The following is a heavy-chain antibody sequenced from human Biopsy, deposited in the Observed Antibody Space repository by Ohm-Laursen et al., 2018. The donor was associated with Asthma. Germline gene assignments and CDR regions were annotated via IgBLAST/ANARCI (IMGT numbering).Heavy chain of an antibody. D-gene: IGHD5/OR15-5a*01. CDR1: GFTFGDYW. CDR3: AKDWKSLYVQYFFEY. Sequence: SLRLSCAAFGFTFGDYWMSWVRQAPGKGLEWVSGISGDAQRTYYEDSVKGRFTISRDNSKNTIYLQLNSLRAEDTAVYYCAKDWKSLYVQYFFEYWGQGTLVTVSS. V-gene: IGHV3-23*01. J-gene: IGHJ4*02. CDR2: ISGDAQRT.